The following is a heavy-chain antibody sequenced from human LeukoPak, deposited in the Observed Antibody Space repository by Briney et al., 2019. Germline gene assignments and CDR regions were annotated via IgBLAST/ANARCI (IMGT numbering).Heavy chain of an antibody. Sequence: SVKVSCKASEGTFSSYAISWVRQAPGQGLEWMGGIIPIFGTANYAQKFQGRVTITTDESTSTAYMELSSLRSEDTAVYYCARSKVRQLVVAFDIWGQGTMVTVSS. CDR2: IIPIFGTA. CDR1: EGTFSSYA. CDR3: ARSKVRQLVVAFDI. D-gene: IGHD6-6*01. J-gene: IGHJ3*02. V-gene: IGHV1-69*05.